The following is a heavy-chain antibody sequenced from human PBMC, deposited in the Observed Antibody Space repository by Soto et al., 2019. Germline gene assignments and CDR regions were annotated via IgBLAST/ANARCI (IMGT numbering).Heavy chain of an antibody. CDR2: ISYDGSNK. Sequence: GESLKISCAASGFNFSSYGMHWVRQAPGKGLEWVAVISYDGSNKYYADSAKGRFTISRDNSKNTLYLQKNSLRAEDTAEYDCANDLGMATLTGLRYPDYWGQGTLVTVSS. V-gene: IGHV3-30*18. D-gene: IGHD5-12*01. J-gene: IGHJ4*02. CDR3: ANDLGMATLTGLRYPDY. CDR1: GFNFSSYG.